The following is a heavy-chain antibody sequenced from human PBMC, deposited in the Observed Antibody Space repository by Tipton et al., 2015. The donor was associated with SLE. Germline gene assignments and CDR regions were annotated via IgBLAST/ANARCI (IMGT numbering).Heavy chain of an antibody. CDR3: ARAGDSRDFDGFDI. J-gene: IGHJ3*02. Sequence: TLSLTCTVSGGSISSSSYYWGWIRQPPGKGLEWIGSIYYSGSTYYKPSLKSRVTISVDRSKNQFSLKLSSVTAADTAVYYCARAGDSRDFDGFDIWGQGTMVTVSS. CDR2: IYYSGST. D-gene: IGHD6-13*01. V-gene: IGHV4-39*07. CDR1: GGSISSSSYY.